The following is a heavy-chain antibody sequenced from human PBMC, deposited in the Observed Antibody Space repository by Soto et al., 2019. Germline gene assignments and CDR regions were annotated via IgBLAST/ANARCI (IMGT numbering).Heavy chain of an antibody. CDR3: ARDLLPNSFTDY. Sequence: GGSLRLSCAASGFTFSSYSMNWVRQAPGKGLEWVSSISSSSSYIYYADSVKGRFTISRDNAKNSLYLQMNSLRAEDTAVYYCARDLLPNSFTDYWGQGTLVTVSS. J-gene: IGHJ4*02. D-gene: IGHD2-15*01. CDR2: ISSSSSYI. V-gene: IGHV3-21*01. CDR1: GFTFSSYS.